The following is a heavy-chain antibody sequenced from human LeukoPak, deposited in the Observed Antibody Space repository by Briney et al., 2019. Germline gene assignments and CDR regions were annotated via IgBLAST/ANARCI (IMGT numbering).Heavy chain of an antibody. Sequence: ASVKVSCKASGYTFTGYYMHWVRQAPGQGLEWMGWINPNSGGTNYAQKFQGRVTMTRDTSISTAYMELSRLRSDDTAVYYCATLRPITMVRGAFDYWGRGTLVTVSS. CDR3: ATLRPITMVRGAFDY. V-gene: IGHV1-2*02. CDR2: INPNSGGT. J-gene: IGHJ4*02. D-gene: IGHD3-10*01. CDR1: GYTFTGYY.